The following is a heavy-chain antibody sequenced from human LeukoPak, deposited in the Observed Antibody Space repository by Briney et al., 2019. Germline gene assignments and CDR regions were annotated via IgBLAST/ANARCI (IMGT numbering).Heavy chain of an antibody. D-gene: IGHD1-20*01. Sequence: GESLQISCQGSGYSFTSYWISWVRQMPGKGLEWMGKIDPSDSYANYSPSFQGHVTISADKSISTAYLQWSSLKASDTALYYCARREEGNWNDVSLNFPVRYDWFDPWGQGTLVTVSS. CDR3: ARREEGNWNDVSLNFPVRYDWFDP. J-gene: IGHJ5*02. CDR1: GYSFTSYW. CDR2: IDPSDSYA. V-gene: IGHV5-10-1*01.